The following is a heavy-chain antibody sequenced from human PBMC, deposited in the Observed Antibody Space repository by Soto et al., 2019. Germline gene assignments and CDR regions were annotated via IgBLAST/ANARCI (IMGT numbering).Heavy chain of an antibody. CDR1: GGSISSGGYY. D-gene: IGHD3-9*01. V-gene: IGHV4-31*03. CDR3: ARVLEPYYDILTGYWYYMDV. Sequence: SETLSLTCTVSGGSISSGGYYWSWIRQHPGKGLEWIGYIYYSGSTYYNPSLKSRVTISVDTSKNQFSLKLSSVTAADTAVYYCARVLEPYYDILTGYWYYMDVWGKGTTVTVSS. J-gene: IGHJ6*03. CDR2: IYYSGST.